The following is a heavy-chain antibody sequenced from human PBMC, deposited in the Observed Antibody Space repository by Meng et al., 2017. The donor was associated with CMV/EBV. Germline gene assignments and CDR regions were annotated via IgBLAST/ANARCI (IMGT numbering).Heavy chain of an antibody. CDR1: GGSISSGDYY. D-gene: IGHD3-3*01. CDR2: IYYSGST. CDR3: ARAGVRSTIFGVVIIAQYFDY. V-gene: IGHV4-30-4*08. Sequence: SETLSLTCTVSGGSISSGDYYWSWIRQPPGKGLEWIGYIYYSGSTYYNPSLKSRVTISVDTSKNQFSLKLSSVTAADTVVYYCARAGVRSTIFGVVIIAQYFDYWGQGTLVTVSS. J-gene: IGHJ4*02.